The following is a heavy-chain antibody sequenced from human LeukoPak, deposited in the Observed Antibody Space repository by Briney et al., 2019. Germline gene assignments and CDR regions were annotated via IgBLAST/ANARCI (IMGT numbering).Heavy chain of an antibody. V-gene: IGHV4-61*02. CDR2: INPSGST. CDR3: ARGHTPMVNY. CDR1: GDSIRRGNYY. J-gene: IGHJ4*02. D-gene: IGHD5-18*01. Sequence: SETLSLTCSVSGDSIRRGNYYWSWIRQSAGKGLEWIGRINPSGSTNYNPSLKSRVTISIDTSKNQFSLKLSSVTAADTAVYYCARGHTPMVNYWGQGTLVTVSS.